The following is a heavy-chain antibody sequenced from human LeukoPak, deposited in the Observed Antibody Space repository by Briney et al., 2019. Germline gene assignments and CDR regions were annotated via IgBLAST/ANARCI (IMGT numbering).Heavy chain of an antibody. V-gene: IGHV3-23*01. CDR2: ISISGGST. D-gene: IGHD5-18*01. J-gene: IGHJ3*02. CDR1: GFTFSSYA. CDR3: AKDASRSKYSYGYEGAFDI. Sequence: PGGSLRLSCAASGFTFSSYAMSWVRQAPGKGLEWVSSISISGGSTYYADSVKGRFTISRDNSKNTLYLQMNSLRAEDTAVYYCAKDASRSKYSYGYEGAFDIWGQGTMVTVSS.